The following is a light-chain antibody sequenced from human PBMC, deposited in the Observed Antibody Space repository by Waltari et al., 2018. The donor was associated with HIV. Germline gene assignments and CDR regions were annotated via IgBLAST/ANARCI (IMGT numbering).Light chain of an antibody. J-gene: IGKJ4*01. CDR1: QSVNSNY. CDR2: GAF. CDR3: QQFGSSPLT. V-gene: IGKV3-20*01. Sequence: IVLTQSPDTLSLSPGDRATLSCGASQSVNSNYLAWYHQKPGQAPRLLIYGAFNRATGIPDRFSGSGSGTDFTLTINRLEPEDFAVYYCQQFGSSPLTFGGGTKVEIK.